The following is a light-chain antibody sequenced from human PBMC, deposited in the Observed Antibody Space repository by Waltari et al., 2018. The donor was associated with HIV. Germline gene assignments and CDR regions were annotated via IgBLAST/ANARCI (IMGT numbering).Light chain of an antibody. CDR3: HQYYSRPVT. V-gene: IGKV4-1*01. J-gene: IGKJ5*01. CDR2: WAS. CDR1: QSVVYNPSSKSY. Sequence: DIVMTQSPDSLAVSLGERATINSKSSQSVVYNPSSKSYLAWYQQTPGQPPTLLIHWASSRRSGVPDRFSGSGSGADFTLTISSLQAEDVALYYCHQYYSRPVTFGLGTRLEIK.